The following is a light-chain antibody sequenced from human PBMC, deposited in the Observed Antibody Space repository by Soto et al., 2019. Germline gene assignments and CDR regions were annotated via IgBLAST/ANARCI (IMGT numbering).Light chain of an antibody. J-gene: IGKJ1*01. CDR2: GAS. CDR1: QSVSSSY. Sequence: IVLTQSPGTLSLSPGERSTLSCRASQSVSSSYLAWYQQKPGQAPRLLIYGASSRANGIPDRFSGSGSGADFTLSISSLEPEDFAVYYCQQYGSSPPWTFGQGTKVDIK. CDR3: QQYGSSPPWT. V-gene: IGKV3-20*01.